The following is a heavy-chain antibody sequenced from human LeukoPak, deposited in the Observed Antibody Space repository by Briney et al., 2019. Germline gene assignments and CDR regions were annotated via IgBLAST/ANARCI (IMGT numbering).Heavy chain of an antibody. V-gene: IGHV4-59*12. CDR3: ARESVDTQIGSLDY. J-gene: IGHJ4*02. D-gene: IGHD5-18*01. CDR1: GGSISPNY. CDR2: VHYSGST. Sequence: PSETLSLTCTVAGGSISPNYWTGSRQPPGKGLEGIGYVHYSGSTKYNPSLKSRVTISLDRSKNQFSLRLSSVSAADAAVYYCARESVDTQIGSLDYWGQGTLVTVSS.